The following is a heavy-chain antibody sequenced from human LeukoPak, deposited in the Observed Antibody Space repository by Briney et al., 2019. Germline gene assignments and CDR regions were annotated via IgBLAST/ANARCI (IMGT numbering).Heavy chain of an antibody. CDR2: IYSGGST. D-gene: IGHD3-10*01. CDR3: ARGGEGFDY. Sequence: PAGSLRLSCAASGFTVSSNYLNWVRQAPGKGLEWVSVIYSGGSTYYTDSAKGRFTISRDNSKNTLYLQMNSLRAEDTAVYYCARGGEGFDYWDQGTLVTVSS. V-gene: IGHV3-66*01. CDR1: GFTVSSNY. J-gene: IGHJ4*02.